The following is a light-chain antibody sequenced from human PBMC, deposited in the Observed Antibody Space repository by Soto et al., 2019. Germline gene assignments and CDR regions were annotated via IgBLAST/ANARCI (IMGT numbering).Light chain of an antibody. CDR3: QHYAGSRT. V-gene: IGKV3-20*01. CDR2: GAS. CDR1: QSVRSNY. Sequence: EIVLTQSPGTLSLSPGERATLSCRASQSVRSNYLAWYQQKPGQAPRLLIYGASSRATGIPDRFSGSGSGTDFTLTISRLEPEDFAVYYCQHYAGSRTVGPGTKVDIK. J-gene: IGKJ3*01.